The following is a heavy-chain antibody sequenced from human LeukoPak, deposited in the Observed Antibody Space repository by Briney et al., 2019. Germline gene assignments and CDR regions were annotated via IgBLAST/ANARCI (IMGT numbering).Heavy chain of an antibody. CDR1: GFTFSSYG. CDR2: ISYDGSNK. V-gene: IGHV3-30*18. D-gene: IGHD2-15*01. CDR3: AKSSASGGSYGLDY. Sequence: PGGSLRLSCAASGFTFSSYGMHWVRQAPGKGLEWVAVISYDGSNKHYADSVKGRFTISRDNSKNTLYLQMNSLRAEDTAVYYCAKSSASGGSYGLDYWGQGTLVTVSS. J-gene: IGHJ4*02.